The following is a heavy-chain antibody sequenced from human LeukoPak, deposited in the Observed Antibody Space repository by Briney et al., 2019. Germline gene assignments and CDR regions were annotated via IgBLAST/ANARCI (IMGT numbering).Heavy chain of an antibody. D-gene: IGHD3-9*01. V-gene: IGHV4-61*02. J-gene: IGHJ4*02. CDR2: IYTSGST. CDR3: VRDKTEYDILTDAGYFDY. CDR1: GGSISSGSYY. Sequence: SQTLSLTCTVSGGSISSGSYYWSWIRQPAGKGLEWIGRIYTSGSTNYNPSLKSRVTISVDTSKNQFSLKLSSVTAADTAVYYCVRDKTEYDILTDAGYFDYWGQGTLVTVSS.